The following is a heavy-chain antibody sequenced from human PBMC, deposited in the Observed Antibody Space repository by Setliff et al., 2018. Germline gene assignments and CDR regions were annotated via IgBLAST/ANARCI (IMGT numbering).Heavy chain of an antibody. J-gene: IGHJ3*01. CDR1: GFTVSSFW. CDR2: INQAGSAK. Sequence: LRLSCAASGFTVSSFWMSWVRQAPGRGLEWVANINQAGSAKYYVDSVKGRFTISRDNAKTSLYLQMNSLRAEDTAVYYCARAGLPYAADVWGQGTKVTVSS. V-gene: IGHV3-7*01. CDR3: ARAGLPYAADV. D-gene: IGHD2-21*02.